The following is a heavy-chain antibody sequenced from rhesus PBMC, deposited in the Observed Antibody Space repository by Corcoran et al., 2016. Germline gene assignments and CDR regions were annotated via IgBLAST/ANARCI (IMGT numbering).Heavy chain of an antibody. J-gene: IGHJ4*01. D-gene: IGHD5-24*01. CDR3: AREAEIQWVQLFYFDY. CDR1: GGSISGYYY. CDR2: IYGNRAST. V-gene: IGHV4-73*01. Sequence: QVQLQQWGEGLVKPSETLSLTCAVYGGSISGYYYWSWIRQPPGKGLEWIGYIYGNRASTNYNPSLKNRVTISKDTSKNQFSLKLSSVTAADTAVYYCAREAEIQWVQLFYFDYWGQGVLVTVSS.